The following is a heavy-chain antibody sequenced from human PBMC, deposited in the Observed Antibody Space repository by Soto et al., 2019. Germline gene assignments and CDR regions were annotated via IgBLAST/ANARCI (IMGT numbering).Heavy chain of an antibody. J-gene: IGHJ5*02. Sequence: SANLSLTYSVSGAAHNSGNNYWSWIREVRGKGLEWIGHIYVTGAVDYNPSLRDRITISQDTSERQFSLNLRLVTAADTAVYYCARLRIATNNYKWFDPWGQGTLVTVS. D-gene: IGHD2-21*01. CDR3: ARLRIATNNYKWFDP. V-gene: IGHV4-31*03. CDR1: GAAHNSGNNY. CDR2: IYVTGAV.